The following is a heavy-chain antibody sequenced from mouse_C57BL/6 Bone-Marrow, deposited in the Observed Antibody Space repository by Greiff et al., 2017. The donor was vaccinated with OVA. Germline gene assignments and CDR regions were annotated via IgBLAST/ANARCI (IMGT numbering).Heavy chain of an antibody. Sequence: QVQLQQPGAELVRPGSSVKLSCKASGYTFTSYWMDWVKQRPGQGLEWIGNIYPSDSETHYNQKFKDKATLTVDKSSSTAYMQLSSLTSEDSAVYYCARPLIYYDYDGGDYYYAMDYWGQGTSVTVSS. D-gene: IGHD2-4*01. CDR1: GYTFTSYW. V-gene: IGHV1-61*01. J-gene: IGHJ4*01. CDR3: ARPLIYYDYDGGDYYYAMDY. CDR2: IYPSDSET.